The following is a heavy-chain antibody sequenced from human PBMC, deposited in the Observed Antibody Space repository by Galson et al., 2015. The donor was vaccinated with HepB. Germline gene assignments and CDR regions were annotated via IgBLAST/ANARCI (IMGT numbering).Heavy chain of an antibody. CDR1: GFTFSSYS. J-gene: IGHJ4*02. Sequence: SLRLSCAASGFTFSSYSMNWVRQAPGKGLEWVSSISSSSSYIYYADSVKGRFTISRDNAKNSLYLQMNSLRAEDTAVYYCTTYSGYDDYGDDEFDYWGQGTLVTVSS. CDR3: TTYSGYDDYGDDEFDY. CDR2: ISSSSSYI. D-gene: IGHD5-12*01. V-gene: IGHV3-21*01.